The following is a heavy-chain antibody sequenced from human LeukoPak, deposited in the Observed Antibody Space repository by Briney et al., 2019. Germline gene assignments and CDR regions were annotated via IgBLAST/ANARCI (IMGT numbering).Heavy chain of an antibody. D-gene: IGHD3-16*01. CDR1: GGTFSSYA. CDR2: IIPILGIA. J-gene: IGHJ5*02. Sequence: GSSVKVSCKASGGTFSSYAISWVRQAPGQGLEWMGRIIPILGIANYAQKFQGRVTITADKSTSTAYMELSSLRSEDTAVYYCARVRKSRGGGNWFDPWGQGTLVTVSS. CDR3: ARVRKSRGGGNWFDP. V-gene: IGHV1-69*04.